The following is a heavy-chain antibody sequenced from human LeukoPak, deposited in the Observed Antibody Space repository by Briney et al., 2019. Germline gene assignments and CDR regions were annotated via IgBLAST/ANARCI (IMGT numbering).Heavy chain of an antibody. CDR3: ARGKDYGDNNRGYYGMDV. CDR1: GGTFSSYA. D-gene: IGHD4-17*01. CDR2: IIPIVGTA. Sequence: SVKVSCKASGGTFSSYAISWVRQAPGQGLEWMGGIIPIVGTANYAQKFQGRVTITADESTSTAYMELSSLRSEDTAVYYCARGKDYGDNNRGYYGMDVWAKGPRSPSP. J-gene: IGHJ6*02. V-gene: IGHV1-69*13.